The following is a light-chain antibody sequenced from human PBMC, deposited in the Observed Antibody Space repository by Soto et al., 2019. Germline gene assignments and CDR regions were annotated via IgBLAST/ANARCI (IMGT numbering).Light chain of an antibody. Sequence: EIVVTQSPVTLSVSPGERVTLSCRASQDVGVDFAWYQQKPGQAPRPLIYRASTRATGVPVRFSGSGSGTEVTLTISSLQSEDFAVYYCQHYKNWPRTFGQGTKV. CDR1: QDVGVD. CDR3: QHYKNWPRT. V-gene: IGKV3-15*01. CDR2: RAS. J-gene: IGKJ1*01.